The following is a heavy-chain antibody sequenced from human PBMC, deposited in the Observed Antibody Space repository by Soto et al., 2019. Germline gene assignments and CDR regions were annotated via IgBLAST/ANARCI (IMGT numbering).Heavy chain of an antibody. Sequence: ASVKVSCKASGYTFTRYGISWVGQAPGQGLEWMGWISAYNGNTNYAQKLQGRVTMTTDTSTSTAYMELRSLRSDDTAVYYCARVRNWNYPDAFDIWGQGTMVTVSS. CDR2: ISAYNGNT. V-gene: IGHV1-18*04. CDR1: GYTFTRYG. J-gene: IGHJ3*02. D-gene: IGHD1-7*01. CDR3: ARVRNWNYPDAFDI.